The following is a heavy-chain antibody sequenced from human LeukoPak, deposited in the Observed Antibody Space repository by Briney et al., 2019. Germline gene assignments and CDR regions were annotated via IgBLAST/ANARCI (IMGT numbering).Heavy chain of an antibody. CDR1: GDSVSSNSAA. Sequence: SQTLSLTCAISGDSVSSNSAAWNWIRQSPSRGLEWLGRTYYRSKWYNDYAVSVKSRITINPDTSKNQFSLQLNSVTPEDTAVYYCAIQHLIDSGWHHDAFDIWGQGTMVTVSS. CDR3: AIQHLIDSGWHHDAFDI. V-gene: IGHV6-1*01. CDR2: TYYRSKWYN. D-gene: IGHD6-19*01. J-gene: IGHJ3*02.